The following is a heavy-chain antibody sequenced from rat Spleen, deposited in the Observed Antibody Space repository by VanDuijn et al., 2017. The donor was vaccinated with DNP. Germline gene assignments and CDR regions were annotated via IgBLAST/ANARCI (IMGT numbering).Heavy chain of an antibody. CDR1: GFSLTSFH. CDR2: MWSDGDT. Sequence: QVRLKESGPGLVQPSQTLSLTCTVSGFSLTSFHVHWVRQPPGKGLEWMGVMWSDGDTSYSSVLKSRLSITRDTSKNQVFLKMNSLQTEDTATYYCARDYSAYFKYWGQGLMVTVSS. V-gene: IGHV2-32*01. D-gene: IGHD1-1*01. J-gene: IGHJ2*01. CDR3: ARDYSAYFKY.